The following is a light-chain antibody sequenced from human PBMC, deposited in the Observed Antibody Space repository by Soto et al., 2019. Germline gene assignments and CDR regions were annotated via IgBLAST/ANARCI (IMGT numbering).Light chain of an antibody. J-gene: IGLJ2*01. V-gene: IGLV2-14*01. CDR1: MRDVGAYNL. CDR3: SSYTSKSSLI. Sequence: QSALTQPASVSGFPGQSITISCAGTMRDVGAYNLVSWYQQHPGRAPQLIIYEVRNRPSGISFRFSGSKSGNTASLTISGLQAEDEADYYCSSYTSKSSLIFGGGTKVTVL. CDR2: EVR.